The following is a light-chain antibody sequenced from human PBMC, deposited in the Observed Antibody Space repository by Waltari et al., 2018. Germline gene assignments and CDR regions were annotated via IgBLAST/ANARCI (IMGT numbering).Light chain of an antibody. Sequence: EVVMTQSPATLSVSPGERATLSCRASQSIATGFAWYQHKPGQAPRLLIYHASTRATAIPTRFRGSGSVTDVTLTISGLQSEDSAVYYCQQYNRWPPLTFGGGTKVEI. J-gene: IGKJ4*01. CDR1: QSIATG. CDR2: HAS. CDR3: QQYNRWPPLT. V-gene: IGKV3D-15*01.